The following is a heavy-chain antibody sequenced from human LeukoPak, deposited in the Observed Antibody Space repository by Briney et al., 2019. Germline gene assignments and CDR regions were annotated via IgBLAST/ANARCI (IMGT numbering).Heavy chain of an antibody. D-gene: IGHD4-11*01. J-gene: IGHJ3*02. CDR1: GGSISSSSYY. Sequence: PSETLSLTCTVSGGSISSSSYYWGWIRQPPGKGLEWIGSIHYSGSTYYNPSLKSRVTISVDTSKNQFSLKLSSVTAADTAVYYCASPSTPHDYSNSRGPFDIWGQGTMVTVSS. CDR3: ASPSTPHDYSNSRGPFDI. V-gene: IGHV4-39*01. CDR2: IHYSGST.